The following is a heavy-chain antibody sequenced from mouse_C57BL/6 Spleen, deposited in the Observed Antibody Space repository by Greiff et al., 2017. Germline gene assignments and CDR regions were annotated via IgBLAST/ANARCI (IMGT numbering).Heavy chain of an antibody. CDR1: GYTFTSYW. CDR2: IDPSDSYT. J-gene: IGHJ3*01. CDR3: ARGAYDGFAY. Sequence: QVHVKQPGAELVMPGASVKLSCKASGYTFTSYWMHWVKQRPGQGLEWIGEIDPSDSYTNYNQKFKGKSTLTVDKSSSTAYMQLSSLTSEDSAVYYCARGAYDGFAYWGQGTLVTVSA. D-gene: IGHD2-12*01. V-gene: IGHV1-69*01.